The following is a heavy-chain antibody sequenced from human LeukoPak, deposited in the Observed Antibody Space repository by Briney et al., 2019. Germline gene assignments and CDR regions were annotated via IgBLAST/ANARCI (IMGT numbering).Heavy chain of an antibody. V-gene: IGHV4-61*02. J-gene: IGHJ6*03. CDR2: VHTIGAT. D-gene: IGHD3-3*01. CDR1: GDSISSGSYY. Sequence: PSQTLSLTCTVSGDSISSGSYYWSWIRQPAGKGLEWIGRVHTIGATDYNPSLRSRVAISMDTSKNQFSLKLSSVTAADTAVYYCARAYPPLTDFWSGYSTYYYYYMDVWGKGTTVTVSS. CDR3: ARAYPPLTDFWSGYSTYYYYYMDV.